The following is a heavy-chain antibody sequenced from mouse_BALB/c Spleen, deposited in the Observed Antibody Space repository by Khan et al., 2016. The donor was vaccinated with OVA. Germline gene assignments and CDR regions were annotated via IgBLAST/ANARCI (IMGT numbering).Heavy chain of an antibody. CDR1: GFTFSSFA. D-gene: IGHD1-3*01. CDR3: ARHNYSPFAY. J-gene: IGHJ3*01. CDR2: INSDGSYT. Sequence: EVELVESGGGLVKPGGSLKLSCAASGFTFSSFAMSWVRQTPEMRLEWVASINSDGSYTYYPDSVKGRFTISRDNAENTLYLQMSSLRSEDTAMYYCARHNYSPFAYWGQGTLVTVSA. V-gene: IGHV5-9-3*01.